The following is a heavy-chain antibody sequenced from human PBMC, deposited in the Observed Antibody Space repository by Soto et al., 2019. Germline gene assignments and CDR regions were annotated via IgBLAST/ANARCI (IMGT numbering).Heavy chain of an antibody. J-gene: IGHJ3*02. Sequence: GASVKVSCKASGYTFTGYYMHWVRQAPGQRIEWMGWINPNSGGTNYAQKLQGWVTMTRDTSISTAYMELSRLRSDDTAVYYCARVRGRAVAVNDSFDSCGQGTMVIVSS. CDR2: INPNSGGT. V-gene: IGHV1-2*04. D-gene: IGHD3-10*01. CDR3: ARVRGRAVAVNDSFDS. CDR1: GYTFTGYY.